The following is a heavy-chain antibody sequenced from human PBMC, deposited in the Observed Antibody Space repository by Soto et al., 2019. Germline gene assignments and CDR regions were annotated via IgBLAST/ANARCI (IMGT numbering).Heavy chain of an antibody. CDR1: GGCFGTYY. CDR2: INHTGRN. J-gene: IGHJ3*02. V-gene: IGHV4-34*01. D-gene: IGHD6-19*01. Sequence: XASLSLTCVVCGGCFGTYYWNWIRQSPGKGLEWIGEINHTGRNNYNPSLKSRVTMSIDMSKNQFSLKLSSVTAADTAVYYCARGGTSDWQVAFDICGQGTMVTVSS. CDR3: ARGGTSDWQVAFDI.